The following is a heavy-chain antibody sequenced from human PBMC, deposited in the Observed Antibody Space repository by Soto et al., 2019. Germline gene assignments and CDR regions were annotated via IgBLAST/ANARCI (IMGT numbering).Heavy chain of an antibody. CDR3: VKDIEPGGAAY. D-gene: IGHD3-16*01. Sequence: GGSLRLSCAASGFTSDDHGMHWVRQAPGKGLEWVSGLIWNNGNTGYADSVKGRFTISRDNAKNSLYLQMNSLRVEDTAFYYCVKDIEPGGAAYWGQGTLVTVSS. CDR1: GFTSDDHG. J-gene: IGHJ4*02. CDR2: LIWNNGNT. V-gene: IGHV3-9*02.